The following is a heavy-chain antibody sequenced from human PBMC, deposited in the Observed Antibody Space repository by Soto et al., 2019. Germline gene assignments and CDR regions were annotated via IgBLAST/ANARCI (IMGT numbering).Heavy chain of an antibody. CDR3: ARADGDGPTSFDY. CDR1: GFTFSSYW. V-gene: IGHV3-74*01. CDR2: INSDGSST. Sequence: EVQLVESGGGLVQPGGSLRLSCAASGFTFSSYWMHWVRQAPGKGLVWVSRINSDGSSTSYADSVKGRFTISRDNAKNTLYLQMNSLRAADTAVYYCARADGDGPTSFDYWGQVTLVTVSS. D-gene: IGHD4-17*01. J-gene: IGHJ4*02.